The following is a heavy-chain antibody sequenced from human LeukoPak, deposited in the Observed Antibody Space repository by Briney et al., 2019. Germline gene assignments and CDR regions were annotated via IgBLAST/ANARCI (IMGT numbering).Heavy chain of an antibody. CDR1: GGSISSYY. CDR3: ARESHGYCSSTSCLAEFDY. V-gene: IGHV4-4*07. D-gene: IGHD2-2*01. J-gene: IGHJ4*02. CDR2: IYTSGST. Sequence: SETLSLTCNVSGGSISSYYWSWIRQPAGKGLEWIGRIYTSGSTNYNPSLKSRVTMSVDTSKNQFSLKLSSVTAADTAVYYCARESHGYCSSTSCLAEFDYWGQGTLVTVSS.